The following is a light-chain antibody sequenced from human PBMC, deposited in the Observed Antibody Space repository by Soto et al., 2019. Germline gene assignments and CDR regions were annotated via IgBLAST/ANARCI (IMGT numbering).Light chain of an antibody. CDR3: SSYTGTSALL. V-gene: IGLV2-14*01. J-gene: IGLJ3*02. CDR1: ITDIGAYNY. Sequence: QSALTQPASVSGSPGQSITISCTGTITDIGAYNYVSWYQQHPGKAPKLLIYGVSSRPSGVSNRFSGSKSANTASLTISGLQAEDEADYYCSSYTGTSALLFGGGTKLTVL. CDR2: GVS.